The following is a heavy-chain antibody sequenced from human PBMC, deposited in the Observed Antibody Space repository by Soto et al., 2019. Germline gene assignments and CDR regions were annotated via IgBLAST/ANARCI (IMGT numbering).Heavy chain of an antibody. CDR1: GYSFTCYW. CDR2: IYPGDSDT. J-gene: IGHJ5*02. CDR3: ARHEVSSAGGGYWFDP. D-gene: IGHD6-6*01. Sequence: GESLKISCKGSGYSFTCYWIGWVRQMPGKGLEWMGIIYPGDSDTRYSPSFQGQVTISADKSISTAYLQWSSLKASDTAMYYCARHEVSSAGGGYWFDPWGQGTLVTVSS. V-gene: IGHV5-51*01.